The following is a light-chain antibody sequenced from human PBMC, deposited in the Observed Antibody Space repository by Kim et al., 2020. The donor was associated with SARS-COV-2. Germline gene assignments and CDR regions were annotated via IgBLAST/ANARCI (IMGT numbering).Light chain of an antibody. J-gene: IGLJ2*01. Sequence: VTISGTWSSSNIGAGYDVHWYKQLPGTAPKLLIYGNSNRPSGVTDRCSGSESGTSASLAITGLQAEDEADYYCQSYDSSLSGSVVFGGGTKLTVL. CDR1: SSNIGAGYD. CDR2: GNS. V-gene: IGLV1-40*01. CDR3: QSYDSSLSGSVV.